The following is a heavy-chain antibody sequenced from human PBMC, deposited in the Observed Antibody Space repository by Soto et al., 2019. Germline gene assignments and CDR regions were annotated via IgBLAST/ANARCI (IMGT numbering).Heavy chain of an antibody. V-gene: IGHV4-31*03. D-gene: IGHD7-27*01. J-gene: IGHJ5*02. Sequence: SETLSLTCSVSGASISRGAYYWSWIRQHPGKGLEWIGNIYYSGSAYYNPSLKSRVTISVDTSKNQFSLKLSSVTAADTAVYYCARGVLANWGPENWFDPWGQGTLVTVSS. CDR2: IYYSGSA. CDR3: ARGVLANWGPENWFDP. CDR1: GASISRGAYY.